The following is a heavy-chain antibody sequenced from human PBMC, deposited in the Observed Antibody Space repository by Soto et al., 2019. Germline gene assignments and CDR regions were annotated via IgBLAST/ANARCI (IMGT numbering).Heavy chain of an antibody. Sequence: GGSLRLSCAASGFTFSSYGMHWVRQAPGKGLEWVAVIWYDGSNKYYADSVKGRFTISRDNSKNTLYLQMNSLRAEDTAVYYCARESAGYYDILTGYQTGIYYYYGMDVWGQGTTVTVSS. CDR3: ARESAGYYDILTGYQTGIYYYYGMDV. V-gene: IGHV3-33*01. CDR2: IWYDGSNK. J-gene: IGHJ6*02. CDR1: GFTFSSYG. D-gene: IGHD3-9*01.